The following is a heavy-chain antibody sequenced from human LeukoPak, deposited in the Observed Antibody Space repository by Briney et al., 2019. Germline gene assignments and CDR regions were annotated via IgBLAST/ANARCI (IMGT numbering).Heavy chain of an antibody. D-gene: IGHD2-15*01. V-gene: IGHV4-39*01. Sequence: SETLSLTCTVSGGSISSSSYYWGWIRQPPGKGLEWIGIIYYSGSTYYNPSLKSRVTISVDTSKNQFSLKLNSVTAADTAVYYCARLHCSGGRCYFDYWGQGTLVTASS. CDR3: ARLHCSGGRCYFDY. CDR1: GGSISSSSYY. J-gene: IGHJ4*02. CDR2: IYYSGST.